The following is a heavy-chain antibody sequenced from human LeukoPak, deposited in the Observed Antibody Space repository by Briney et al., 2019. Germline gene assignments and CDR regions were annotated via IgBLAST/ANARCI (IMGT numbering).Heavy chain of an antibody. V-gene: IGHV4-39*01. J-gene: IGHJ4*02. CDR2: IYYSGST. CDR1: GVSISSSSYY. CDR3: ASRYSSSWYARDY. Sequence: PSETLSLTCTVSGVSISSSSYYWGWIRPPPGKGLEWIGSIYYSGSTYYNPSLKSRVTISVDTSNNQFSLKLSSVTAPDTAVYYCASRYSSSWYARDYWGQGTLVTVSS. D-gene: IGHD6-13*01.